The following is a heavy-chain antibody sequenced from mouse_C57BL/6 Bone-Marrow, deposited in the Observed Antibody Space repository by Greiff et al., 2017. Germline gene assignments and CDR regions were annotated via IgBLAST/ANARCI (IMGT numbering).Heavy chain of an antibody. CDR3: ARAGTYYAMDF. Sequence: QVQLQQPGAELVKPGASVKLSCKASGYTFTSYWMHWVKQRPGQGLEWIGMIHPNSGSTNYNEKFKSKATLTVDKSSSTAYMQLSSLTSEDSAVYYCARAGTYYAMDFWGQGTSVPVSS. J-gene: IGHJ4*01. CDR2: IHPNSGST. D-gene: IGHD3-3*01. CDR1: GYTFTSYW. V-gene: IGHV1-64*01.